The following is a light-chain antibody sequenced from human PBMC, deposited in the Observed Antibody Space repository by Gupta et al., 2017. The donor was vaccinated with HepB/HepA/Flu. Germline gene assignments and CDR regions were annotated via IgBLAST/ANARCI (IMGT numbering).Light chain of an antibody. CDR3: QQYNNWLTT. Sequence: EIVMTPSPATLSVSPGERATLSCRASQSVSSNLAWYQQKPGQAPRLLIYGASTRATGIPARFSGSGSGTEFTLTISSLQSEDFAVYYCQQYNNWLTTFGGGTKVEIK. CDR2: GAS. CDR1: QSVSSN. J-gene: IGKJ4*01. V-gene: IGKV3-15*01.